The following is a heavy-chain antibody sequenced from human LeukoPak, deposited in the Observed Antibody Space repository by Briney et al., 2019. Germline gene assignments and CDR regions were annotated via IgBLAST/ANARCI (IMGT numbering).Heavy chain of an antibody. CDR2: INPNSGGT. CDR3: AREPRAYYDILTGPKTLDY. D-gene: IGHD3-9*01. V-gene: IGHV1-2*02. CDR1: GYTFTGYY. Sequence: ASVKVSCKASGYTFTGYYMHWVRQAPGQGLEWMGWINPNSGGTNYAQKFQGRVTMTRDTSISTAYMELSRLRSDDTAVYYCAREPRAYYDILTGPKTLDYWGQGTLVTVSS. J-gene: IGHJ4*02.